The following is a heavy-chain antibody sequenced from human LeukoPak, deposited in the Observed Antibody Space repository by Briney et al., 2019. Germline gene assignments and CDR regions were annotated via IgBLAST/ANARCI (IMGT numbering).Heavy chain of an antibody. CDR1: GYTFTGYY. Sequence: GASVKVSCKASGYTFTGYYMQWVQQAPGQGLEWMGWINPNSGGTNYAQKFQGWVTMTRDTSISTAYMELSRLRSDDTAVYYCARGPRDLRYFDWLLDYWCQGTLVTVSS. CDR3: ARGPRDLRYFDWLLDY. D-gene: IGHD3-9*01. CDR2: INPNSGGT. V-gene: IGHV1-2*04. J-gene: IGHJ4*02.